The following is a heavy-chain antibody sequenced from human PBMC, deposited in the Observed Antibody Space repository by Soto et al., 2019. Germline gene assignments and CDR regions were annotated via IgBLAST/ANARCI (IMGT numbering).Heavy chain of an antibody. J-gene: IGHJ3*02. V-gene: IGHV1-58*01. D-gene: IGHD6-19*01. Sequence: SVKFSCKASGFTFTSSAVQWVRQARGQRLEWIGWIVVGSGNTNYAQKFQERVTITRDMSTSTAYMELSSLRSEDTAVYYCASPGAADNAFDIWGQGTMVTVSS. CDR1: GFTFTSSA. CDR3: ASPGAADNAFDI. CDR2: IVVGSGNT.